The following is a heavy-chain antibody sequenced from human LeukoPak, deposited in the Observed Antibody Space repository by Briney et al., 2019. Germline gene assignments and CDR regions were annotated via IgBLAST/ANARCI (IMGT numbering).Heavy chain of an antibody. Sequence: GESLKISCKGSGYSFTSYWIGWVRPMPGKGLEWMGTIYPGDSDTRYSPSFQGQVTISADKSISTAYLQWSSLKASDTAMYYCARQVYDILTGYQDYFDYWGQGTLVTVSS. D-gene: IGHD3-9*01. CDR3: ARQVYDILTGYQDYFDY. V-gene: IGHV5-51*01. J-gene: IGHJ4*02. CDR1: GYSFTSYW. CDR2: IYPGDSDT.